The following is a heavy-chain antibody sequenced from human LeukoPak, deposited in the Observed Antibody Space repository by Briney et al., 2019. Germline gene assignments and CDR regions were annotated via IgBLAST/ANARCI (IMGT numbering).Heavy chain of an antibody. J-gene: IGHJ4*02. CDR2: IRYDGSNK. CDR3: AKDTVVVPAATIPYYYFDY. D-gene: IGHD2-2*01. V-gene: IGHV3-30*02. Sequence: GGSLRLSCAASGFTFSSYGMHWVRQAPGKGLEWVAFIRYDGSNKYYANSVKGRFTISRDNSKNTLYLQMNSLRAEDTAVYYCAKDTVVVPAATIPYYYFDYWGQGTLVTVSS. CDR1: GFTFSSYG.